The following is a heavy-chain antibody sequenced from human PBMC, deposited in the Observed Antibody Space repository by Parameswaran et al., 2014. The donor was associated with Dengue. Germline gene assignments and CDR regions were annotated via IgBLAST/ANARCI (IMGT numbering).Heavy chain of an antibody. D-gene: IGHD3-10*01. V-gene: IGHV1-69*01. CDR3: ARDGPPNYYGSGSYDRMQGPYYYGMGV. CDR2: IIPIFGTA. Sequence: SWVRQAPGQGLEWMGGIIPIFGTANYAQKFQGRVTITADESTSTAYMELSSLRSEDTAVYYCARDGPPNYYGSGSYDRMQGPYYYGMGVWGQGTTVTVSS. J-gene: IGHJ6*02.